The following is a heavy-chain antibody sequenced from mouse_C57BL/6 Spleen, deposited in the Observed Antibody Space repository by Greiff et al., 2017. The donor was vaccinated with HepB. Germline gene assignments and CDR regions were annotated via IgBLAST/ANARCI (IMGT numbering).Heavy chain of an antibody. Sequence: QVQLQQPGAELVRPGSSVKLSCKASGYTFTSYWMHWVKQRPIQGLEWIGNIDPSDSETHYNQKFKDKATLTVDKSSSTAYMQLSSLTSEDSAVYYCARGVYDYDEGYYFDYWGQGTTLTVSS. CDR3: ARGVYDYDEGYYFDY. CDR2: IDPSDSET. CDR1: GYTFTSYW. D-gene: IGHD2-4*01. V-gene: IGHV1-52*01. J-gene: IGHJ2*01.